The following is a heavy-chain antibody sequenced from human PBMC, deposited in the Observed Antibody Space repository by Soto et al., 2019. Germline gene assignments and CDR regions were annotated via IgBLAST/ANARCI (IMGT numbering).Heavy chain of an antibody. CDR2: IYRTGST. V-gene: IGHV4-4*02. J-gene: IGHJ4*02. CDR3: ASRDPGTSVDY. Sequence: QVQLQEWGPGLVKPSGTLSLTCAVSGGSFTSNNWWTWVRQPPGQGLEWIGEIYRTGSTNYNPSLKSRVTITLDMSENQFSLKVTSLTAADTAVYYCASRDPGTSVDYWGQGTLVTVSS. CDR1: GGSFTSNNW. D-gene: IGHD1-7*01.